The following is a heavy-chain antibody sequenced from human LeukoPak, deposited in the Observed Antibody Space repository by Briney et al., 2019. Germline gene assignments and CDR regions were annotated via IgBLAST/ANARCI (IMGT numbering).Heavy chain of an antibody. CDR1: GFTFSSYE. CDR2: ISSSGSTI. Sequence: PGGSLRLSCAASGFTFSSYEMNWVRQAPGKGLEWVSYISSSGSTIYYADSVKGRFTISRDNAKNSLYLQMSSLRAEDTAVYYCARPSSRSSWYLGMDVWGQGTTVTVSS. V-gene: IGHV3-48*03. J-gene: IGHJ6*02. CDR3: ARPSSRSSWYLGMDV. D-gene: IGHD6-13*01.